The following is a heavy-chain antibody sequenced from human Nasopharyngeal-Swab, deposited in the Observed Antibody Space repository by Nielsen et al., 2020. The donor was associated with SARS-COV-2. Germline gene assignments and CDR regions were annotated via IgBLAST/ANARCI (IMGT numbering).Heavy chain of an antibody. Sequence: SETLSLTCAVYGGSFSGYYWSWIRQPPGKGLEWIGEINHSGSINYNPSLKSRVTISVATSKNQFSLKLSSVTAADTAVYYCARANTLRITIFGVVSYFDYWGQGTLVTVSS. CDR1: GGSFSGYY. J-gene: IGHJ4*02. CDR3: ARANTLRITIFGVVSYFDY. D-gene: IGHD3-3*01. CDR2: INHSGSI. V-gene: IGHV4-34*01.